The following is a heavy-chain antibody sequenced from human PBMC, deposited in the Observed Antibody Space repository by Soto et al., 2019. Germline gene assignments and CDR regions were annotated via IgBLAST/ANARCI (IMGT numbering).Heavy chain of an antibody. CDR1: GFTFSSYA. J-gene: IGHJ4*02. CDR2: ISGNGYNT. CDR3: ASTPWNYGENRYFDY. Sequence: VQLVESGGALVKPGGSLRLSCAASGFTFSSYAMSWVRQAPGKGLEWVSSISGNGYNTYDADSVKGRFTISRDYSKNTLFLQMNSLRVEDTAIYYCASTPWNYGENRYFDYWGQGTLVTVSS. D-gene: IGHD1-7*01. V-gene: IGHV3-23*04.